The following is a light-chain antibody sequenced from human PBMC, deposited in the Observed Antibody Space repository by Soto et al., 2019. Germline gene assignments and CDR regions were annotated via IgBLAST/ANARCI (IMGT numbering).Light chain of an antibody. CDR1: QSVSSN. J-gene: IGKJ5*01. Sequence: EIVMTQSLSTLSVSPGLRPTLSCRASQSVSSNLAWYQQKPGQAPRILIYGASTRATGIPARFSGSGSGTEFNLTISSLQSEDFAVYYCQQYNNWPLTFGQGTRLEIK. CDR2: GAS. CDR3: QQYNNWPLT. V-gene: IGKV3-15*01.